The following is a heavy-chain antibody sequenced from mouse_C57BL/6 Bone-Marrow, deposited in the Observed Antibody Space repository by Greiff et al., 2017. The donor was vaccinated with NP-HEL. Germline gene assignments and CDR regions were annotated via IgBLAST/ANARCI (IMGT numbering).Heavy chain of an antibody. CDR1: GYTFTSYC. J-gene: IGHJ3*01. D-gene: IGHD1-1*01. CDR3: ASLYYYGSETWFAY. CDR2: IYPSDSET. Sequence: QVQLQQPGAELVRPGSSVKLSCKASGYTFTSYCMDWVKQRPGQGLEWIGNIYPSDSETHYNQKFKDKATLTVDKSSSTAYMQLSSLTSEDSAVYYCASLYYYGSETWFAYWGQGTLVTVSA. V-gene: IGHV1-61*01.